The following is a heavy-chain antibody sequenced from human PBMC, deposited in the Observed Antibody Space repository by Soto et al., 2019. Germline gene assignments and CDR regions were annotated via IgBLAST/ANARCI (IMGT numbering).Heavy chain of an antibody. CDR3: ARISSVDPYGYVNGGLDV. CDR2: IYNSGTT. D-gene: IGHD5-18*01. CDR1: GDSITSNH. V-gene: IGHV4-59*01. Sequence: SETLSLTCAVSGDSITSNHWNWIRQPPGRGLEWIGYIYNSGTTKYNPSLKSRVTISVDTSKNQLSLSLRSVTAADTAVYFCARISSVDPYGYVNGGLDVWGQGTTVTVSS. J-gene: IGHJ6*02.